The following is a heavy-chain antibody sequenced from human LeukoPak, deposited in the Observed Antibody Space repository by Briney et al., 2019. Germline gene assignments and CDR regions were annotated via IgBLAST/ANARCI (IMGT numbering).Heavy chain of an antibody. Sequence: SVKVSCKASGGTFSSYAISWVRQAPGQGLEWMGRIIPILGIANYAQKLQGRVTITADKSTSTAYMELSSLRSEDTAVYYCARGDYGGNSYVYWGQGTLVTVSS. D-gene: IGHD4-23*01. J-gene: IGHJ4*02. CDR3: ARGDYGGNSYVY. CDR1: GGTFSSYA. V-gene: IGHV1-69*04. CDR2: IIPILGIA.